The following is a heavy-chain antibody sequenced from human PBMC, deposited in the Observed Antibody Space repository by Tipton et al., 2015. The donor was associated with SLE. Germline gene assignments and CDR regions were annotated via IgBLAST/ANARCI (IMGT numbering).Heavy chain of an antibody. CDR2: LSGSTGRT. Sequence: SLRLSCAASGFTFRSYALRWVRQDPGKGLEWVSTLSGSTGRTYYADSVSGRFTISIDNSTNTFFLQMNSLRAEDTAVYYCARVVTVGAAHYYDIDVWGQVTRVTVS. V-gene: IGHV3-23*01. CDR1: GFTFRSYA. CDR3: ARVVTVGAAHYYDIDV. D-gene: IGHD3-22*01. J-gene: IGHJ6*02.